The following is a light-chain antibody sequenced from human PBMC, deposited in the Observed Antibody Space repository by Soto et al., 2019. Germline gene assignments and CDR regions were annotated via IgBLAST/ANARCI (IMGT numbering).Light chain of an antibody. CDR1: SSDIGHYNY. CDR3: TSYTSSSTVV. V-gene: IGLV2-14*01. CDR2: EVS. J-gene: IGLJ2*01. Sequence: QSALTQPASVSGSPGQSITISCTGTSSDIGHYNYVSWYQQHPGKVPRLMIYEVSNRPSGVSNRFSGSKSGNTASLTISGLQTEDEADYYCTSYTSSSTVVFGGGTKVTVL.